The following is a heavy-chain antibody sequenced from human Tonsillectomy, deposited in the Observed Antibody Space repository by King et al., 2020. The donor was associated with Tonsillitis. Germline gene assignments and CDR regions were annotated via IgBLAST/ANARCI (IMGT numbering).Heavy chain of an antibody. CDR1: GGSISSGGYS. CDR2: IFYSGST. V-gene: IGHV4-30-4*07. CDR3: ARDDGLVPAAILFDY. J-gene: IGHJ4*02. D-gene: IGHD2-2*01. Sequence: QLQESGPGLMKPSQTLSLTCAVSGGSISSGGYSWSWIRQPPGKGLEWVGYIFYSGSTYYNPSLKSRVTISLDTSKNQFSLKLNSVTAADTAVYYWARDDGLVPAAILFDYWGKGTLVTVSS.